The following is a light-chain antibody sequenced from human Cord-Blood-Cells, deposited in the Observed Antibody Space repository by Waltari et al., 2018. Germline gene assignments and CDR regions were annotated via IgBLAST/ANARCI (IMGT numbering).Light chain of an antibody. Sequence: SPLPHPPSVSGSPGQSGTTLAPWTRSDVGGYNAVSWYQHHPGKAPKLMVYDVSKRPSGVPDRFSGSKSGNTASLTISGLQAEDEADYYCCSYAGSFYVFGTGTKVTVL. CDR3: CSYAGSFYV. V-gene: IGLV2-11*01. CDR2: DVS. J-gene: IGLJ1*01. CDR1: RSDVGGYNA.